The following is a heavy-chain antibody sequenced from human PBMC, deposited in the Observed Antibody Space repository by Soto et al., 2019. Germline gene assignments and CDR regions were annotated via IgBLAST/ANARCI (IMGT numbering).Heavy chain of an antibody. CDR1: GGSFSAYH. Sequence: QVQVLQWGAGLLKPSETLSLTCGVSGGSFSAYHWCWVRQPPGKGLEWIAEINHGSTNYNPSLKSRVTISEDTYKNQISLKLRFVTAADTAVYYCARGPKYFDSVDSWGQGTLVTVSS. D-gene: IGHD3-9*01. V-gene: IGHV4-34*01. J-gene: IGHJ4*02. CDR3: ARGPKYFDSVDS. CDR2: INHGST.